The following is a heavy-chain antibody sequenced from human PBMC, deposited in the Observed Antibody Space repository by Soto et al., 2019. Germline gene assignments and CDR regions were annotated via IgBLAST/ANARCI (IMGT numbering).Heavy chain of an antibody. CDR3: ASTPNYYDSSGYYPDYFDY. V-gene: IGHV5-51*01. D-gene: IGHD3-22*01. J-gene: IGHJ4*02. Sequence: PGESLKISCKGSGYSFTSYWIGWVRQMPGKGLEWMGIIYPGDSDTRYSPSSQGQVTISADKSISTAYLQWSSLKASDTAMYYCASTPNYYDSSGYYPDYFDYWGQGTLVTVSS. CDR2: IYPGDSDT. CDR1: GYSFTSYW.